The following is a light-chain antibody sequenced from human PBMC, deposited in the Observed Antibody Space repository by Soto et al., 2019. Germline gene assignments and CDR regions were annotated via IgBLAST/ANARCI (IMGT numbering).Light chain of an antibody. Sequence: AIRMTQSPSSLSASTVDRVTITCRASQGISSYLAWYQQKPGKAPKLLIYGASTLQSGVPSRFSGSGSGTDFTLTISCLQSEDFATYYCQQYYSYLWTFGQGTKVDIK. CDR3: QQYYSYLWT. V-gene: IGKV1-8*01. J-gene: IGKJ1*01. CDR1: QGISSY. CDR2: GAS.